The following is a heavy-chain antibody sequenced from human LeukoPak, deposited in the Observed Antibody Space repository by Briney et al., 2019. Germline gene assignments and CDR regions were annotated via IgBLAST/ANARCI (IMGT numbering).Heavy chain of an antibody. V-gene: IGHV3-53*01. CDR2: IYSGGST. CDR1: GFTVSSNY. D-gene: IGHD2-2*01. J-gene: IGHJ3*02. Sequence: GGSLRLSCAASGFTVSSNYMTWVRQAPGKGLEWVSIIYSGGSTYYADSVKGRFTISRDNSRNTLYLQMNSLRAEDTAVYYCLRYCSSTSCPRDAFDIWGQGTMVTVSS. CDR3: LRYCSSTSCPRDAFDI.